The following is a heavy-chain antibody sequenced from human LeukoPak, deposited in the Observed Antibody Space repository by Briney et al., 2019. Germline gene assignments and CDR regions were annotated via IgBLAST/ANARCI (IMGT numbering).Heavy chain of an antibody. D-gene: IGHD4/OR15-4a*01. CDR3: AKVPTMVGTIIYYFDS. V-gene: IGHV3-23*01. J-gene: IGHJ4*02. Sequence: GGSLRLSCAASGFTFSSFAMNWVRQAPGQGLEWVSVISGRGGSTNYADSVKGRFTISRDNSKSTLYLQMSSLRAEDTAIYYCAKVPTMVGTIIYYFDSWGQGTLVTVSS. CDR2: ISGRGGST. CDR1: GFTFSSFA.